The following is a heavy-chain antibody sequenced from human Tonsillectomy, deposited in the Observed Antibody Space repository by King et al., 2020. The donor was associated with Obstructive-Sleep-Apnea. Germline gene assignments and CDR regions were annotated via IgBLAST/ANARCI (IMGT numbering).Heavy chain of an antibody. J-gene: IGHJ4*02. D-gene: IGHD4-17*01. CDR3: ARVRLAXXDFADF. CDR2: IRNKVNSYTT. V-gene: IGHV3-72*01. Sequence: VQLVESGGDSVQPGGSLRLSCAASGFSFSDHYMDWVRQAPGKGLEWVGRIRNKVNSYTTEYAASVKGRFTLSRDDSKNSLYLQMNSLKTEDTAVYYCARVRLAXXDFADFWGQGTLVTVSS. CDR1: GFSFSDHY.